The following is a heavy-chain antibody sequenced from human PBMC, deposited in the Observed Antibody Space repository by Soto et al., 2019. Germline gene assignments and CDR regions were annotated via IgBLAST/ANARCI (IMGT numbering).Heavy chain of an antibody. V-gene: IGHV4-31*03. CDR1: GGSISSGGYY. D-gene: IGHD3-22*01. CDR2: IYYSGST. J-gene: IGHJ5*02. CDR3: SRSYYDSSGYLNWFDP. Sequence: SETLSLTCTVSGGSISSGGYYWSWIRQHPGKGLEWIGYIYYSGSTYYNPSLKSRVTISVDTSKNQCSLKLSSVTAADTAVYYCSRSYYDSSGYLNWFDPWGQGTLVTVAS.